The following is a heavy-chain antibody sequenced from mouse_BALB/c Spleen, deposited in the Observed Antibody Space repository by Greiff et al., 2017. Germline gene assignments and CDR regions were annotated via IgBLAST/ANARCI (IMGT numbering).Heavy chain of an antibody. CDR3: ARGPYYFDY. J-gene: IGHJ2*01. V-gene: IGHV1S41*01. CDR1: GYTFTSYW. CDR2: IAPGSGST. Sequence: DLVKPGASVKLSCKASGYTFTSYWINWIKQRPGQGLEWIGRIAPGSGSTYYNEMFKGKATLTVDTSSSTAYIQLSSLSSEDSAVYCCARGPYYFDYWGQGTTLAVSS.